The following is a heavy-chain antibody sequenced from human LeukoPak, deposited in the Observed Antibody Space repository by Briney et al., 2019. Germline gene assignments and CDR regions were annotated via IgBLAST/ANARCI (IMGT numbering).Heavy chain of an antibody. V-gene: IGHV4-39*07. D-gene: IGHD3-10*01. Sequence: SETLSLTCTVSGGSISSGSYYYNWVRQPPGKGLEWIGEINHTGSTTYNPFLKSRVIIAVDTSKNQFSLKLTSVTAADAAVYYCARVGDLFGAHRVRGLPPDYYYMDVWGKGTTVTVSS. CDR1: GGSISSGSYY. CDR2: INHTGST. J-gene: IGHJ6*03. CDR3: ARVGDLFGAHRVRGLPPDYYYMDV.